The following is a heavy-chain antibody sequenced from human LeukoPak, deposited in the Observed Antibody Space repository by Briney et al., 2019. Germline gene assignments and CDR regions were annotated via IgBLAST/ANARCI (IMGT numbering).Heavy chain of an antibody. D-gene: IGHD3-22*01. CDR3: ARAYYDSSGYYSVDY. Sequence: ASVKVSCKASGYTFTSYYMHWVRQAPGQGLEWMGIINPSGSSTSYAQKFQGRVTMTRDTSTSTVYMELSSLRSEDTAVYYCARAYYDSSGYYSVDYWGQGTLVTVSS. CDR2: INPSGSST. J-gene: IGHJ4*02. CDR1: GYTFTSYY. V-gene: IGHV1-46*01.